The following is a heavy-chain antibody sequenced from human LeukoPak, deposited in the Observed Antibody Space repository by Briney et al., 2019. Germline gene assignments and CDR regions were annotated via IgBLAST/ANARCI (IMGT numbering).Heavy chain of an antibody. CDR2: IYSGGST. D-gene: IGHD4-17*01. Sequence: QAGGSLRLSCAASGFTVSSNYMSWVRQAPGKGLEWVSVIYSGGSTYYADSVKGRFTISRDNSKNTLYLQMNNLRADDTAVYYCANEIRPNDYWGQGTLVTVSS. V-gene: IGHV3-53*01. CDR3: ANEIRPNDY. J-gene: IGHJ4*02. CDR1: GFTVSSNY.